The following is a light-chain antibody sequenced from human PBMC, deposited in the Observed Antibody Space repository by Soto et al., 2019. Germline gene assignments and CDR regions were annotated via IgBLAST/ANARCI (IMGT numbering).Light chain of an antibody. CDR3: SSYGGSNNLI. CDR2: EVT. J-gene: IGLJ2*01. V-gene: IGLV2-8*02. CDR1: SSDVGIYNY. Sequence: QSALTQPPSASRSPGQSVTISCTGTSSDVGIYNYVSWYQQHPGEAPKLMIYEVTKRPSGVPDRFSGSKSGNTASLTVSGLQAEDEADYYCSSYGGSNNLIFGGGTKLTVL.